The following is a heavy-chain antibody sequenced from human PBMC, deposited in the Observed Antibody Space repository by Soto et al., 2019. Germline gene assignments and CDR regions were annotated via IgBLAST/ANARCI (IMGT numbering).Heavy chain of an antibody. CDR2: IYYSGTT. D-gene: IGHD3-16*01. V-gene: IGHV4-31*03. CDR3: ARVPGGGRVGSITPWYNFGMDV. CDR1: GGSISIGGYY. J-gene: IGHJ6*02. Sequence: TLSLTCTVSGGSISIGGYYWSLIRQHPGKGLEWIGYIYYSGTTYYNPSLKSRLSISEDTSKNQFSLRLSSVTAADTAVYYCARVPGGGRVGSITPWYNFGMDVWGQGTTVTVSS.